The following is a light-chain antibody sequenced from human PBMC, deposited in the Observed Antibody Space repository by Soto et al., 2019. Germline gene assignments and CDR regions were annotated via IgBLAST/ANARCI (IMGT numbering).Light chain of an antibody. CDR1: QSVSSNY. CDR3: QQDCCSPLT. CDR2: GAS. V-gene: IGKV3-20*01. J-gene: IGKJ4*01. Sequence: EMVLAQSPGTLSLSPGERATLSCRASQSVSSNYLAWYQQKPGQAPRLLIYGASSRATGIPDRFSGSGSVTDFTLTISRLEPDDVAVYYCQQDCCSPLTFGGGTKVEIK.